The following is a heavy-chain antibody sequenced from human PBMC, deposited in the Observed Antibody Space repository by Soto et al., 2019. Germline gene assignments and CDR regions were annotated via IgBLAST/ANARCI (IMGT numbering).Heavy chain of an antibody. V-gene: IGHV4-61*01. CDR2: IYYSGST. J-gene: IGHJ5*02. D-gene: IGHD2-2*01. CDR1: GGSVSSGSYY. CDR3: ARDIVVVPAAIGWFDP. Sequence: TLSLTCTVSGGSVSSGSYYWSWIRQPPGKGLEWIGYIYYSGSTNYNPSLKSRVTISVDTSKNQFSLKLSSVTAADTAVYYCARDIVVVPAAIGWFDPWGQGTLVTVSS.